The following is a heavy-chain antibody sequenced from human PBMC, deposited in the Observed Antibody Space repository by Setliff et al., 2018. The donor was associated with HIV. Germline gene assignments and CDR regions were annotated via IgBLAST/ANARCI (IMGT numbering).Heavy chain of an antibody. CDR2: ISWDSVSI. D-gene: IGHD2-21*01. V-gene: IGHV3-9*01. J-gene: IGHJ3*02. Sequence: PGGSLRLSCAASGFTFNHYAMHWVRQVPGKGLEYVGGISWDSVSIGYADSFKGRFTISRDNAKSSLFLEMTGLRPDDTALYYCVKDTTYGEVSPGAFDSWGQGTLVTVSS. CDR3: VKDTTYGEVSPGAFDS. CDR1: GFTFNHYA.